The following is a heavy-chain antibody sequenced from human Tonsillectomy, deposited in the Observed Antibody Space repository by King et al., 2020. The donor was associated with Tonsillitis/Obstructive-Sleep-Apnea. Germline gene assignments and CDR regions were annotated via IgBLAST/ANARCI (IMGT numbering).Heavy chain of an antibody. CDR1: GFTFSSYW. CDR2: INSDGSST. V-gene: IGHV3-74*01. Sequence: VQLVESGGGLVQPGGSLRLSCAASGFTFSSYWMHWVRQAPGKGLVWVSRINSDGSSTSYADAVKGRFTISRDNAKNTLYLQMNSRRAEDTAVYYCARFPSSRTGTTWGYWGQGTLVTVSS. CDR3: ARFPSSRTGTTWGY. D-gene: IGHD1-7*01. J-gene: IGHJ4*02.